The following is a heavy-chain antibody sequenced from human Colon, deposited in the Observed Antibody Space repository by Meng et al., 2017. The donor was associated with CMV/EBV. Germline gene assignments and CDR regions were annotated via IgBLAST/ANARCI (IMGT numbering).Heavy chain of an antibody. J-gene: IGHJ4*02. CDR1: GFTFSSYS. V-gene: IGHV3-21*06. D-gene: IGHD6-13*01. Sequence: GGSLRLSCAASGFTFSSYSLNWVRQAPGKGLEWVSSISHSSDTKYADSVKGRFTLSRDHAKNSVFLQMNSLTAEDTAVYYCARGWPPDYWGQGTLVTVSS. CDR2: ISHSSDT. CDR3: ARGWPPDY.